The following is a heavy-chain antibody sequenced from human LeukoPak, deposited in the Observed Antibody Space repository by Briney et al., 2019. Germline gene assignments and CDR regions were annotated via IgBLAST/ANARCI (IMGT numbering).Heavy chain of an antibody. CDR3: ASNRGYSYGSHWGY. V-gene: IGHV3-53*01. CDR2: IYSGGST. J-gene: IGHJ4*02. CDR1: GFTVSSKY. D-gene: IGHD5-18*01. Sequence: QPGGSLRLSCVASGFTVSSKYMSWVPQAPGKGLEWVSVIYSGGSTYYGESVKGRFTISRDNAKNSLYLQMNSLRAEDTAVYYCASNRGYSYGSHWGYWGQGTLVTVSS.